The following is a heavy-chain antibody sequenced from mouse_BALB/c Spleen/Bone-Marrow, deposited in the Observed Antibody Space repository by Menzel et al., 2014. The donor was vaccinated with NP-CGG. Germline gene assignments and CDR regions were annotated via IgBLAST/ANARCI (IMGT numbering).Heavy chain of an antibody. D-gene: IGHD1-1*01. V-gene: IGHV7-3*02. CDR2: IRNKANGYTT. J-gene: IGHJ2*01. CDR1: GFTFTDYY. CDR3: ARDSRFPVSHFDP. Sequence: EVKLMESGGGLVQPGGSLRLSCAPSGFTFTDYYMNWVRQPPGKALEWLGFIRNKANGYTTEYSASVKGRFTISRDNSPSTPYLQMNTLRAGDSAPYYSARDSRFPVSHFDPWGQGTPLTVSS.